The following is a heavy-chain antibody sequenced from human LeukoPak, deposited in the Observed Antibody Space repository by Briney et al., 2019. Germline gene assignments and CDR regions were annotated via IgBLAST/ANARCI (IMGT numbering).Heavy chain of an antibody. J-gene: IGHJ4*02. V-gene: IGHV6-1*01. D-gene: IGHD6-13*01. Sequence: SQTLSLTCAISGDSGSSNSAAWSWIRQSPSRGLEWLGRTYYRSKWYYDYAVSVKSRITINPDTSKNQFSLQLNSVTPEDTAMYYCARMYNISWYYYFGDWGQGTLVTVSS. CDR2: TYYRSKWYY. CDR1: GDSGSSNSAA. CDR3: ARMYNISWYYYFGD.